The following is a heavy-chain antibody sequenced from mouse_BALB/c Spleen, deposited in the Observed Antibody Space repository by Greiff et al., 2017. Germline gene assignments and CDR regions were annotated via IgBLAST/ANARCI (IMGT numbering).Heavy chain of an antibody. V-gene: IGHV1S34*01. CDR3: ARGYDYGIYYYAMDY. J-gene: IGHJ4*01. D-gene: IGHD2-4*01. CDR1: GYSFTGYY. CDR2: ISCYNGAT. Sequence: LVKTGASVKISCKASGYSFTGYYMHWVKQSHGKSLEWIGYISCYNGATSYNQKFKGKATFTVDTSSSTAYMQFNSLTSEDSAVYYCARGYDYGIYYYAMDYWGQGTSVTVSS.